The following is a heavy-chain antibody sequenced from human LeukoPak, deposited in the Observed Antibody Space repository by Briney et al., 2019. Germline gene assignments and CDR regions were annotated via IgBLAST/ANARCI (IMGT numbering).Heavy chain of an antibody. CDR1: GFTFSSYG. D-gene: IGHD3-9*01. CDR2: IYYSGST. J-gene: IGHJ4*02. Sequence: PGGSLRLSCAASGFTFSSYGMTWVRQAPGKGLEWIGYIYYSGSTNYNPSLKSRVTISVDTSKNQFTAADTAVYYCARVTGYMIEDYFDYWGQGILVTVSS. CDR3: ARVTGYMIEDYFDY. V-gene: IGHV4-59*01.